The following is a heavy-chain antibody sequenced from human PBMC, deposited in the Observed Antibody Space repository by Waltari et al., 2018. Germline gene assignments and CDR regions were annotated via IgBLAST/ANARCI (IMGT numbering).Heavy chain of an antibody. CDR3: ASGLGYMDY. Sequence: SCAASGFTFSSYGMHWVRQAPGKGLEWVAVIWYDGSNKYYADSVKGRFTISRDNSKNTLYLQMNSLRAEDTAVYYCASGLGYMDYWGQGTLVTVSS. V-gene: IGHV3-33*01. CDR1: GFTFSSYG. CDR2: IWYDGSNK. J-gene: IGHJ4*02. D-gene: IGHD1-1*01.